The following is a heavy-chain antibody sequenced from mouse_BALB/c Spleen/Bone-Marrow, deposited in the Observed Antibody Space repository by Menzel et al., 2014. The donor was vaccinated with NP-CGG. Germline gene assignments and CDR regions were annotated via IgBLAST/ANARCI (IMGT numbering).Heavy chain of an antibody. Sequence: EVQLQQSGAELVKPGASVKLSCTASGFNITDTYMHWVQQRPEQGLEWIGRIDPANGTTKYAPTFQGKATITADTSSNTAYLQLSSQTSEDTAVYYCAFYDYGSSRFADWGQGTLVTVSA. CDR3: AFYDYGSSRFAD. J-gene: IGHJ3*01. CDR1: GFNITDTY. D-gene: IGHD1-1*01. CDR2: IDPANGTT. V-gene: IGHV14-3*02.